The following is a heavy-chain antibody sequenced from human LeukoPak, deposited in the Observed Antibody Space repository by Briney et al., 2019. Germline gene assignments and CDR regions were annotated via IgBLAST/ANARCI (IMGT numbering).Heavy chain of an antibody. D-gene: IGHD3-10*01. V-gene: IGHV1-69*06. Sequence: SVKVSCKASGGTFSSYAISWVRQAPGQGLEWMGGIIPIFGTANYAQKFQGRVTITADKSTSTAYMELSSLRSEDTAMYYCARKYYYGSGSLDYWGQGTLVTVSS. CDR1: GGTFSSYA. CDR3: ARKYYYGSGSLDY. J-gene: IGHJ4*02. CDR2: IIPIFGTA.